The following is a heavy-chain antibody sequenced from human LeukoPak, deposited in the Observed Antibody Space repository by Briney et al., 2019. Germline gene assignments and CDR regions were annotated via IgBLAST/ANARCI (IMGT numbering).Heavy chain of an antibody. CDR2: LSVGGTT. J-gene: IGHJ4*02. D-gene: IGHD3-16*01. CDR1: GFTFRNYA. V-gene: IGHV3-23*01. CDR3: AKGGGEDWPFDY. Sequence: GGSPRLSCAASGFTFRNYAMSWVRQAPGKGLEWVSTLSVGGTTYYADSVRGRFTIPRDNSKNTLYLQMNSLRAEDTAIYYCAKGGGEDWPFDYWGQGTLVTVSS.